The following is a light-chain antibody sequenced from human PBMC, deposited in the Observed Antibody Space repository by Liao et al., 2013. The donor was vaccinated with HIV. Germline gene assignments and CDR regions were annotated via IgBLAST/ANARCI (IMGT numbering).Light chain of an antibody. Sequence: SYELTQPPSVSVSPGQTARITCSGDALPKQYAYWYQQKPGQAPVLVIYKDSKRPSGIPERFSGSNSGNTATLTISGTQAMDEADYYCQAWDSSTAFVFGTGTKVTVL. CDR3: QAWDSSTAFV. V-gene: IGLV3-1*01. J-gene: IGLJ1*01. CDR1: ALPKQY. CDR2: KDS.